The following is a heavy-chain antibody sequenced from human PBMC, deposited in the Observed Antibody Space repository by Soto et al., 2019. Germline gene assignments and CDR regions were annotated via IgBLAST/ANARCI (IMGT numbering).Heavy chain of an antibody. CDR1: GGSISSSSYY. D-gene: IGHD6-6*01. CDR3: ARQGGSSSGFYYYYYYMDV. CDR2: IYYSGST. Sequence: SETLSLTCTVSGGSISSSSYYWAWIRQPPGKRLEWIGSIYYSGSTYYNPSLKSRVIISVDTSKNQFSLKLSSVTAADTAVYYCARQGGSSSGFYYYYYYMDVWGKGTTVIV. J-gene: IGHJ6*03. V-gene: IGHV4-39*01.